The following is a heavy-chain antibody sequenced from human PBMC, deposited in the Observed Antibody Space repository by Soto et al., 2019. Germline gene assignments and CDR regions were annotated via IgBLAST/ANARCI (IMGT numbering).Heavy chain of an antibody. CDR1: GFTFRSFT. CDR2: ISSNSAYI. J-gene: IGHJ5*02. D-gene: IGHD6-13*01. Sequence: PGGSLRLSCAASGFTFRSFTMNWVRQAPGKGLEWVSTISSNSAYIYYTDALRGRFTISRDNAKNSLHLQMNSLRAEDKTVYNCTRDAARDSSARGWFDPWGPGTLVTVSS. V-gene: IGHV3-21*01. CDR3: TRDAARDSSARGWFDP.